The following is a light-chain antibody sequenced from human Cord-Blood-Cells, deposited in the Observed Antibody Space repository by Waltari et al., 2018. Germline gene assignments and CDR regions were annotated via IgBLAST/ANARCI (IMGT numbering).Light chain of an antibody. CDR3: QQYNNWLTWT. J-gene: IGKJ1*01. CDR1: QSVSSN. V-gene: IGKV3-15*01. CDR2: GAS. Sequence: EIVMTPSPATLSVSPGERATLPCRASQSVSSNLAWYQQKPGQAPRLLIYGASTRATGIPARFSGSGSGTEFTLTISSLQSEDFAVYYCQQYNNWLTWTFGQGTKVEIK.